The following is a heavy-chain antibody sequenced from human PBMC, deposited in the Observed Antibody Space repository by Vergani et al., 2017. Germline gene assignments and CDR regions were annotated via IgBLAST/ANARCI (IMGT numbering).Heavy chain of an antibody. J-gene: IGHJ3*01. CDR2: IYYSGST. CDR3: ARAHCSSTSCYRRHAFDF. Sequence: QVQLQESGPGLVKPSETLSLTCTVSGGSISSYYWSWIRQPPGKGLEWIGYIYYSGSTNYNPSLKSRVTISVDTSKNQFSLKLSSVTAADTAVYYCARAHCSSTSCYRRHAFDFWGQGTMVTVSS. D-gene: IGHD2-2*01. V-gene: IGHV4-59*01. CDR1: GGSISSYY.